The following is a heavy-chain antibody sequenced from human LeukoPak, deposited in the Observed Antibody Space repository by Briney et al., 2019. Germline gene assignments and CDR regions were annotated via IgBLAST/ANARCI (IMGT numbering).Heavy chain of an antibody. J-gene: IGHJ4*02. V-gene: IGHV4-59*01. D-gene: IGHD4-17*01. CDR3: ARGGDYGDLRYFDY. Sequence: SETLSLACTVSGGSINNYYWSWIRQPPGKGLEWIGYIYYRGSTNYNPSLKSRVTFSVDTSKNQFSLKLNSVTAADTAVYYCARGGDYGDLRYFDYWGQGTLVTVSS. CDR2: IYYRGST. CDR1: GGSINNYY.